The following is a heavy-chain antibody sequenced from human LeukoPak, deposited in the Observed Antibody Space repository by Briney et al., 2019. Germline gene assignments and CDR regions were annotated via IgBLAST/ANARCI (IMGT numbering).Heavy chain of an antibody. V-gene: IGHV3-20*04. J-gene: IGHJ4*02. CDR3: AREEDIVVGPPSYFDY. D-gene: IGHD2-15*01. Sequence: PGGSLRLSCAASGFTFDDYGMSWVRQAPGKGLEWVSGINWNGGSTGYADSVKGRFTISRDNAKNSLYLQMNSLRAEDTAVYYCAREEDIVVGPPSYFDYWGQGTLVTVSS. CDR2: INWNGGST. CDR1: GFTFDDYG.